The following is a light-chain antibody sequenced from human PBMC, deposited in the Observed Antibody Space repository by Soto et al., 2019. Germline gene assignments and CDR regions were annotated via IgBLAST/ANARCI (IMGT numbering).Light chain of an antibody. J-gene: IGLJ1*01. Sequence: QSVLTQPASVSGSPGQSITMSCTGTSSDVGGYNYVSWYQHHPGKAPKLMIYDVRYRPSGVSGRFSGSKSGNTASLTISGLQAEDEAEYYCSSYTSISTLWVFGTGTKVTVL. CDR2: DVR. CDR1: SSDVGGYNY. V-gene: IGLV2-14*03. CDR3: SSYTSISTLWV.